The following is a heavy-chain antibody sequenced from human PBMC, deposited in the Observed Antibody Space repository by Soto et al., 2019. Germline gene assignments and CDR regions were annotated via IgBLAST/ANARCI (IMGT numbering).Heavy chain of an antibody. V-gene: IGHV3-48*02. Sequence: EVQLVESGGGLVQPGGSLRLSCAASGFTFSSYSMNWVRKAPGKGLEWVSYISSSSSTIYYADSVKGRFTISRDNAKNSLYLQMNSLRDEDTAVYYCAREAGTWHLPLNWFDPWGQGTLVTVSS. CDR2: ISSSSSTI. CDR3: AREAGTWHLPLNWFDP. J-gene: IGHJ5*02. CDR1: GFTFSSYS. D-gene: IGHD6-19*01.